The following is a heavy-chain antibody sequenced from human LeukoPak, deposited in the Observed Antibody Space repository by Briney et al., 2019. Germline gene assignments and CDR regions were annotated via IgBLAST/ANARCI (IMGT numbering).Heavy chain of an antibody. CDR3: AKLPDNYLPMDV. V-gene: IGHV3-23*01. Sequence: PGGSLRLSCAASGFTFSSYAMSWVRQAPGKGLEWVSGISGTGGSTYYADSVKGRFTISRDNSKNTLYLQMNSLRAEDTAVYYCAKLPDNYLPMDVWGKGTTVTVSS. D-gene: IGHD4-11*01. CDR1: GFTFSSYA. CDR2: ISGTGGST. J-gene: IGHJ6*03.